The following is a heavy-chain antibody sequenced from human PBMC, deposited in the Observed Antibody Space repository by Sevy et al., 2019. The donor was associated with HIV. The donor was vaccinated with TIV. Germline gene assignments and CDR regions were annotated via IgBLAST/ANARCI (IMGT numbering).Heavy chain of an antibody. D-gene: IGHD6-13*01. J-gene: IGHJ4*02. CDR3: ATYGGIAAAGRVFDY. Sequence: GGSLRLSCAASGFTFSDHYMEWVRQAPGKGLEWVGRIRNKADSYTTEYAGSVKGRFTISRDDSKNSLYLLMNSLKTEDTAVYYGATYGGIAAAGRVFDYWGQGTLVTVSS. CDR1: GFTFSDHY. CDR2: IRNKADSYTT. V-gene: IGHV3-72*01.